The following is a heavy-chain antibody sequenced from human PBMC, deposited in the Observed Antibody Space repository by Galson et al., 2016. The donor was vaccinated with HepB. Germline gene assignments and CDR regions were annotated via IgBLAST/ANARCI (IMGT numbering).Heavy chain of an antibody. J-gene: IGHJ4*02. CDR2: ISYDENFK. CDR3: ARESSSWYHTPPDS. D-gene: IGHD6-13*01. Sequence: SLRLSCAASGFTFSRYALHWVRQTPDKGLEWVAVISYDENFKNYADSVKGRFTISRDNSKNTLYLQMNSLRAEDTAVYYCARESSSWYHTPPDSWGQGTLVTVSS. CDR1: GFTFSRYA. V-gene: IGHV3-30-3*01.